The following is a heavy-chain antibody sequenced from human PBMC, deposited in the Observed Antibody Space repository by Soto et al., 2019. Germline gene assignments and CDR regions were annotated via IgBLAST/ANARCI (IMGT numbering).Heavy chain of an antibody. V-gene: IGHV4-39*01. Sequence: SWSLSLTCAVSGGSISSSSYYWGWIRQPPGKGLEWIGSIYYSGSTYYNPSLKSRVTISVDTSKNQFSLKLSSVTAADTAVYYCARHVSQITIFGVANWFDPWGQGTLVTVSS. CDR3: ARHVSQITIFGVANWFDP. CDR2: IYYSGST. J-gene: IGHJ5*02. D-gene: IGHD3-3*01. CDR1: GGSISSSSYY.